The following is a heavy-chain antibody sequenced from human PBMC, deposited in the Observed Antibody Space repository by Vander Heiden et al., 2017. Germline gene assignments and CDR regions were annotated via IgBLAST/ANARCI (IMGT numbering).Heavy chain of an antibody. CDR1: GGSISSSSYY. J-gene: IGHJ4*02. Sequence: LVKPSETLSLTCTVSGGSISSSSYYWGWVGQPPGKGLEEIGSVYYSGSTYYNPSLKSWVTISVDTSKNQFSLKLNSVTAADTAVYYCARIRYSGSLRSGFDYWGQGTLVTVSS. D-gene: IGHD1-26*01. CDR3: ARIRYSGSLRSGFDY. CDR2: VYYSGST. V-gene: IGHV4-39*01.